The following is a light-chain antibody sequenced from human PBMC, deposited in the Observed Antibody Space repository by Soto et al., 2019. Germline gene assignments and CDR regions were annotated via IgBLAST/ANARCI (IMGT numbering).Light chain of an antibody. Sequence: IHITQSPSTLSASVGDRVTITCRASQSISSWLAWSQQQPGKAPTLLIYDASSLESGVPSRYRGSESATEFYLTISSLQSDDFATYYCQQYNSYSVTFGQGTKVDIK. CDR2: DAS. V-gene: IGKV1-5*01. CDR1: QSISSW. J-gene: IGKJ1*01. CDR3: QQYNSYSVT.